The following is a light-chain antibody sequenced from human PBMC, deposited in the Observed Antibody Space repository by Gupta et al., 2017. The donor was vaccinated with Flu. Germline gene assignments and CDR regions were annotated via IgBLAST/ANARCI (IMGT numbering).Light chain of an antibody. CDR2: GNH. Sequence: VLTQPPSWSGAPGHRATISASGTIPNIGAGYDVHWYQQVPGRAPKRLIFGNHNRPSGVADRFSGSKSGTSASLAIAGLQAEEEADYYCQSYGNSRSSSKVFGGGTKLTVL. V-gene: IGLV1-40*01. J-gene: IGLJ3*02. CDR1: IPNIGAGYD. CDR3: QSYGNSRSSSKV.